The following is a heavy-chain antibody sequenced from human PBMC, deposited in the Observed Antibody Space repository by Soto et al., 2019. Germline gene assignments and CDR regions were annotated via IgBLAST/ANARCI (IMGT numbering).Heavy chain of an antibody. V-gene: IGHV4-34*01. CDR2: INHSGST. CDR3: ARGHSSGRYSSEYYYGMDV. CDR1: GGSFSGYY. J-gene: IGHJ6*02. D-gene: IGHD6-19*01. Sequence: SETLSLTCAVYGGSFSGYYWSWIRQPPGKGLEWIGEINHSGSTNYNPSLKSRVTISVDTSKNQFSLKLSSVTAADTAVYYCARGHSSGRYSSEYYYGMDVWGQGTTVTVSS.